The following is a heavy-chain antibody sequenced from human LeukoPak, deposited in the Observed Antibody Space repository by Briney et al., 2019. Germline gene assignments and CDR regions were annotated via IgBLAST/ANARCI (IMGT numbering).Heavy chain of an antibody. V-gene: IGHV4-59*12. CDR1: GGSISGFY. CDR3: ARATGSDGSSALLN. CDR2: IYYTGNT. Sequence: KPSETLSLTCSVSGGSISGFYWYWVRQPPGKGLEWIGYIYYTGNTNYNPSLESRVTISMDTSRNQFSLRLRSVTADDTAVYYCARATGSDGSSALLNWGQGTLVTVSS. D-gene: IGHD6-6*01. J-gene: IGHJ4*02.